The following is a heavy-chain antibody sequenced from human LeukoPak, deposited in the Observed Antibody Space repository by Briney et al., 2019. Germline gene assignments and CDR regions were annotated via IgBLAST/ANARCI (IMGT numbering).Heavy chain of an antibody. CDR3: ARGRWGTAIAFYDP. CDR2: ISAYNGNT. Sequence: ASVKVSCKASGGTFISYAISWVRQAPGQGLEWMGWISAYNGNTNYAQKLQGRVTMTTDTSTSTAYMELRSLRSDDTAVYYCARGRWGTAIAFYDPWGQGTLVTVSS. V-gene: IGHV1-18*01. D-gene: IGHD5-18*01. J-gene: IGHJ5*02. CDR1: GGTFISYA.